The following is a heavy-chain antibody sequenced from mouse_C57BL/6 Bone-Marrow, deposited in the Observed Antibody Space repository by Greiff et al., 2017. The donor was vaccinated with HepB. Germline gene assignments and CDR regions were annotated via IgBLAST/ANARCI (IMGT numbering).Heavy chain of an antibody. Sequence: VQLQQPGAELVRPGTSVKLSCKASGYTFTSYWMHWVKQRPGQGLEWIGVIDPSDSYTNYNQKFKGKATLTVDTSSSTAYMQLSSLTSEDSAVYYCAGYGNGYCAMDYGGQGTAVTVSA. J-gene: IGHJ4*01. CDR2: IDPSDSYT. D-gene: IGHD2-10*02. CDR3: AGYGNGYCAMDY. CDR1: GYTFTSYW. V-gene: IGHV1-59*01.